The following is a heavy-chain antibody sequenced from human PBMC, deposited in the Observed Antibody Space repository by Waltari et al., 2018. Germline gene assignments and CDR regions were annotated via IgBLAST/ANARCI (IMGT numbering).Heavy chain of an antibody. Sequence: EVQLVESGGGLVQPGGSLRRSCAASGFTFSTYCMNWVGQAPGGGLGWVAVIRSTSVKIYYADSVKGRFTISRDNAKNSLYLQMNSLRDEDTATYFCARDHTDYCSDTSCAASWGQGTLVTVSS. V-gene: IGHV3-48*02. CDR1: GFTFSTYC. D-gene: IGHD2-2*01. J-gene: IGHJ5*02. CDR2: IRSTSVKI. CDR3: ARDHTDYCSDTSCAAS.